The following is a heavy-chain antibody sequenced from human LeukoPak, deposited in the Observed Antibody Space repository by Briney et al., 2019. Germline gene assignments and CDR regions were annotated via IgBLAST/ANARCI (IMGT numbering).Heavy chain of an antibody. D-gene: IGHD3-10*01. Sequence: SETLSLTCTVSGGSISSYYWSWIRQPAGKGLEWIGEINHSGRTNYNPSLKSRVTISADTSKNQFSLELSSVTAADTAVYYCARAYYSTSWFPHWGQGALVTVSS. CDR3: ARAYYSTSWFPH. V-gene: IGHV4-34*01. J-gene: IGHJ5*02. CDR1: GGSISSYY. CDR2: INHSGRT.